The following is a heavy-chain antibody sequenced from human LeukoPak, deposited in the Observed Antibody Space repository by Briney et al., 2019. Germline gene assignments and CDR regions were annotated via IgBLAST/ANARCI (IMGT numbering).Heavy chain of an antibody. CDR1: GDIVSSNSVT. D-gene: IGHD2-2*01. CDR2: TYYRSTWYN. V-gene: IGHV6-1*01. CDR3: ARRLTQYDCFDP. J-gene: IGHJ5*02. Sequence: SQTLSLTCAISGDIVSSNSVTWNWIRQSPSRGLEWLGRTYYRSTWYNDYAVSVRGRITVNPDTSKNQFSLHLNSVTPEDTAVYYCARRLTQYDCFDPWGQGILATVSS.